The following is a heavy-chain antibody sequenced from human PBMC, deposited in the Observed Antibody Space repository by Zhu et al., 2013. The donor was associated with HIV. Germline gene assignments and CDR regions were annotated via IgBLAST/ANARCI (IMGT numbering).Heavy chain of an antibody. CDR2: IIPISGSV. Sequence: QVQLVQSGAEVKKPGSSVKVSCKASGGIFSNYVMSWVRQAPGQGLEWMGGIIPISGSVNYAQKFQGRVTFSADRSTSTAYMDLSSLRSEDTAIYYCVNDQSLYDYGDYSSWGQGTLVTVSS. CDR3: VNDQSLYDYGDYSS. J-gene: IGHJ5*02. CDR1: GGIFSNYV. V-gene: IGHV1-69*06. D-gene: IGHD4-17*01.